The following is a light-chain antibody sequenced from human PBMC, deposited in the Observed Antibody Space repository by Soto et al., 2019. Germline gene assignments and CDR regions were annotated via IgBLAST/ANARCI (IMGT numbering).Light chain of an antibody. V-gene: IGLV2-14*03. CDR1: SGDIGAYDY. J-gene: IGLJ1*01. CDR3: SSFTASSTHV. CDR2: DVT. Sequence: QSVLTQPASVSGSPGQSITISCFGTSGDIGAYDYVCWYQQHPGKAPKLMIYDVTSRPSGVSNRFSASKSGNTASLSISGLQAEXXADYYCSSFTASSTHVFGTGTKVTVL.